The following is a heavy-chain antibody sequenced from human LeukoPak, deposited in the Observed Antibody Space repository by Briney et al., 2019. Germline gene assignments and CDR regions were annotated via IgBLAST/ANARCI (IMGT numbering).Heavy chain of an antibody. J-gene: IGHJ3*02. CDR1: GGSISSGDYY. V-gene: IGHV4-30-4*01. Sequence: SETLSLTCTVSGGSISSGDYYWSWIRQPPGKGLEWIGYIYYSGSTYYNPSLKSRVTISVDTSKNQFSLKLSSVTAADTAVYYCARDWQVAASTAFDIWGQGTMVTVSS. CDR2: IYYSGST. D-gene: IGHD2-15*01. CDR3: ARDWQVAASTAFDI.